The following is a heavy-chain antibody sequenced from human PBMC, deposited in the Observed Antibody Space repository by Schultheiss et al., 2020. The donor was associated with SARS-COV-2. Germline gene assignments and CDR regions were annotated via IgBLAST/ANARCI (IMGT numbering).Heavy chain of an antibody. CDR3: ASLYVTSSVAWFDP. D-gene: IGHD6-6*01. CDR2: ISSTSSNI. Sequence: GESLKISCAASGFTFSRYSMHWVRQAPGKGLEWVSSISSTSSNIYYADSVKGRFTISRDNAKNSLYLQMNTLSAEDTAIYYCASLYVTSSVAWFDPWGQGTLVTVSS. CDR1: GFTFSRYS. J-gene: IGHJ5*02. V-gene: IGHV3-21*01.